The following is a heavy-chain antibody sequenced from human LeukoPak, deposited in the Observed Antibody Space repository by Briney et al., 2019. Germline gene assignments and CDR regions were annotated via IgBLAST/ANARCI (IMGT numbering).Heavy chain of an antibody. J-gene: IGHJ4*02. CDR1: EFSVGSNY. V-gene: IGHV3-66*01. D-gene: IGHD5-12*01. Sequence: GVSLRLSCAASEFSVGSNYMTWVRQAPGKGLEWVSLIYSGGSTYYADSVTGRFTISRDNSKNTLYLQMNSLRAADTAGYYCARGPSGYHNPGGQGTLVTVSS. CDR3: ARGPSGYHNP. CDR2: IYSGGST.